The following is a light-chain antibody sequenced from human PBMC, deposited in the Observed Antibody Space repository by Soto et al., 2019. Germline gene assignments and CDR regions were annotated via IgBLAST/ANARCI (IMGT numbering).Light chain of an antibody. V-gene: IGKV1-39*01. CDR3: QQSYSTPRT. J-gene: IGKJ1*01. CDR1: QSISSY. Sequence: DIELTQYPSTLSASVGVRVPITCRASQSISSYLNWYQQKPGKAPKLLIYAASSLQSGVPSRFSGSGSGTDFSLTISCLQPEDFATYYCQQSYSTPRTFGQGTKVDIK. CDR2: AAS.